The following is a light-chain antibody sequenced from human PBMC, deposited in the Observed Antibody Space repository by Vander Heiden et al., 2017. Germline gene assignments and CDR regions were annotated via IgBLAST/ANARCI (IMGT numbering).Light chain of an antibody. J-gene: IGLJ3*02. Sequence: QSVLTHPPSVSGAPGQRVTISGTGSSPTIGARDHVHLYQQLPGTDPKLLIYGSSNRPSGVPDRFSGSKSGTSASLAITGLQAEDEADYYCQSYDSSLGGSVFGGGTKLTVL. CDR1: SPTIGARDH. CDR2: GSS. V-gene: IGLV1-40*01. CDR3: QSYDSSLGGSV.